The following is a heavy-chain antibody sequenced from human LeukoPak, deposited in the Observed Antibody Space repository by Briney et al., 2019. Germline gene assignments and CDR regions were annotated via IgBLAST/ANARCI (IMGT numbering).Heavy chain of an antibody. CDR1: GGTFSSYA. CDR2: IIPIFGTA. V-gene: IGHV1-69*13. J-gene: IGHJ3*02. D-gene: IGHD2-15*01. CDR3: AREVVAATCVAFDI. Sequence: SVKVSCKASGGTFSSYAISWVRQAPGQGLEWMGGIIPIFGTANYAQKFQGRVTITADESTSTAYMELSSLRSEDTAVYYCAREVVAATCVAFDIWGQGTMVTVSS.